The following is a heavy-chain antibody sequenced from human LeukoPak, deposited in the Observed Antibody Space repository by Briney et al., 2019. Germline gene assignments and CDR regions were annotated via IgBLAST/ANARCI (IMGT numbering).Heavy chain of an antibody. J-gene: IGHJ4*02. D-gene: IGHD4-23*01. V-gene: IGHV4-39*01. CDR3: ARRLLGRTVVTHALSFDY. CDR2: IYYSGST. Sequence: KPSETLSLTCTVSGGSISSSNYYWGWIRQPPGKGLEWIGIIYYSGSTYYNPSLKSRVTISVDTSKNQFSLKLSSVTAADTAVYYCARRLLGRTVVTHALSFDYWGQGTLVTVSS. CDR1: GGSISSSNYY.